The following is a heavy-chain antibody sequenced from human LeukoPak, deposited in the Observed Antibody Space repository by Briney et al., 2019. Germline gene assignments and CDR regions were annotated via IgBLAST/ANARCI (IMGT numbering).Heavy chain of an antibody. V-gene: IGHV4-34*01. D-gene: IGHD7-27*01. J-gene: IGHJ6*03. CDR2: INHSGST. CDR3: ARGVPGALPYYYYYYMDV. Sequence: SETLSLTCAVYGGSFSGYYWSWIRQPPGKGLEWIGEINHSGSTNYNPSLKSRVTISVDTSKNQFSLKLSSVTAADTAVYYCARGVPGALPYYYYYYMDVWGKGTTVTVSS. CDR1: GGSFSGYY.